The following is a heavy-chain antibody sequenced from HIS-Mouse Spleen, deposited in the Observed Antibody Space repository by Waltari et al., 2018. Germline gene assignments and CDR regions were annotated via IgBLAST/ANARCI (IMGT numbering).Heavy chain of an antibody. Sequence: QLQLQESGPGLVKPSETLSLTCTVSGGSISSSSYHWGWIRQPPGKGLEWIGRIYYSGSTDYNPSLKSRVTISVDTSKNQFSLKLSSVTAADTAVYYCAREIPYSSSWYDWYFDLWGRGTLVTVSS. CDR1: GGSISSSSYH. J-gene: IGHJ2*01. CDR3: AREIPYSSSWYDWYFDL. V-gene: IGHV4-39*07. D-gene: IGHD6-13*01. CDR2: IYYSGST.